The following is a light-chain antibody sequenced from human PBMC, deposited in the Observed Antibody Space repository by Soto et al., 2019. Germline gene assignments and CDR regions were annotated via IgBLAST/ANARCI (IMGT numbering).Light chain of an antibody. CDR1: SSDVGRYNY. CDR3: SSYTSSSTVV. Sequence: QSALTQPASVSGSPGQSITISCTGTSSDVGRYNYVSWCQQHPGKALKLIIYDVSNRPSGVSNRFSGSKSGNTASLTISGLQAEDEADYYCSSYTSSSTVVFGGGTKLTVL. J-gene: IGLJ2*01. CDR2: DVS. V-gene: IGLV2-14*01.